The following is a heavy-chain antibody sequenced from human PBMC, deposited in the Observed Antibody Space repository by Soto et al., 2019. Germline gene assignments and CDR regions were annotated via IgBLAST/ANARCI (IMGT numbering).Heavy chain of an antibody. D-gene: IGHD4-4*01. CDR1: GFTFSSYS. J-gene: IGHJ6*02. CDR2: ISSSSSYI. V-gene: IGHV3-21*01. CDR3: ARERVTTLYYYGMDV. Sequence: PGGSLRLSCAASGFTFSSYSMNWVRQAPGKGLEWVSSISSSSSYIYYADSVKGRFTISRDNAKNSLYLQMNSLRAEDTAVYYCARERVTTLYYYGMDVWGQGTTVTV.